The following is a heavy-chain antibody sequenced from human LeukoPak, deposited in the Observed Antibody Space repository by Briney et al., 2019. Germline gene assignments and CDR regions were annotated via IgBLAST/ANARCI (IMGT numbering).Heavy chain of an antibody. Sequence: PGGSLRLSCAASGFTFSSYSMNWVRQAPGKGLEWVSYISTSSSTIYYADSVKGRFTISRDNAKNSLYLQMNSLRHEDTAVYYCTRHSSIAVAANYGMDVWGQGTTVTVSS. CDR2: ISTSSSTI. CDR1: GFTFSSYS. D-gene: IGHD6-19*01. V-gene: IGHV3-48*02. CDR3: TRHSSIAVAANYGMDV. J-gene: IGHJ6*02.